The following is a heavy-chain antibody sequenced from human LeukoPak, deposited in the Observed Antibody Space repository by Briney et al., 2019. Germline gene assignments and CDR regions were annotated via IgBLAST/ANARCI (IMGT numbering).Heavy chain of an antibody. CDR1: GFIFSTYA. J-gene: IGHJ4*02. CDR3: GKDLNYGLDY. V-gene: IGHV3-23*01. D-gene: IGHD4-11*01. CDR2: LSGSGDKT. Sequence: GGSLRLSCEASGFIFSTYAMSWVRQAPGKGLEWVSALSGSGDKTFYADSVKGRFTISRDDSKNTLYLQMNSLRAEDTAVYYCGKDLNYGLDYWGQGTLVTVSS.